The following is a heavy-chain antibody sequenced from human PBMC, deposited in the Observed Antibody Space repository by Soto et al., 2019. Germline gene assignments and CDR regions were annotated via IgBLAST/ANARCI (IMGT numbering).Heavy chain of an antibody. Sequence: VGSLRLSCAASGFTFSSYAMSWVRQAPGKGLEWVSAISGSGGGTYYADSVKGRFTISRDNSKNTLYLQMNSLRAEDTAVYYCAKPMVRGPRAGSFDYWGQGTLVTVSS. J-gene: IGHJ4*02. D-gene: IGHD3-10*01. V-gene: IGHV3-23*01. CDR2: ISGSGGGT. CDR3: AKPMVRGPRAGSFDY. CDR1: GFTFSSYA.